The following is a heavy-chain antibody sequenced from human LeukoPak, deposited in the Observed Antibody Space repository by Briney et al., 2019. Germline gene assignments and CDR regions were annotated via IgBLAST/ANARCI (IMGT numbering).Heavy chain of an antibody. V-gene: IGHV4-30-2*01. J-gene: IGHJ4*02. D-gene: IGHD6-6*01. CDR2: IYHSGST. CDR1: GGSISSGGYY. Sequence: SETLSLTCTVSGGSISSGGYYWSWIRQPPGKGLEWIGYIYHSGSTYYNPSLKSRVTISVDRSKNQFSLKLSSVTAADTAVYYCARCPRSIAARLFDYWGQGTLVTVSS. CDR3: ARCPRSIAARLFDY.